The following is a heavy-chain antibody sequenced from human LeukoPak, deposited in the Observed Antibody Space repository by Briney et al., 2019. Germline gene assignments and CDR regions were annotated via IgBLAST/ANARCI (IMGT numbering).Heavy chain of an antibody. CDR2: ISSSSSTI. CDR1: GFTFSSYS. J-gene: IGHJ4*02. D-gene: IGHD2-8*01. Sequence: PGGSLRLSCAASGFTFSSYSMNWVRQAPGKGLEWVSYISSSSSTIYYADSVKGRFTIYRDNAKNSLYLQMNSLRAEDTAVYYCARILGYCTNGVCRTFDYWGQGTLVTVSS. CDR3: ARILGYCTNGVCRTFDY. V-gene: IGHV3-48*01.